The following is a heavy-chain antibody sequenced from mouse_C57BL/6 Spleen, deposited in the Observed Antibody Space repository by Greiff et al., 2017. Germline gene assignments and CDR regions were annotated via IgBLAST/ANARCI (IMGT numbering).Heavy chain of an antibody. CDR2: INYDGSST. D-gene: IGHD2-4*01. CDR1: GFTFSDYY. Sequence: EVQVVESEGGLVQPGSSMKLSCTASGFTFSDYYMAWVRQVPEKGLEWVANINYDGSSTYYLDSLKSRFIISRDNAKNILYLQVSSLKSEDTATYYCARDDYDYDSWYFDVWGTGTTVTVSS. V-gene: IGHV5-16*01. CDR3: ARDDYDYDSWYFDV. J-gene: IGHJ1*03.